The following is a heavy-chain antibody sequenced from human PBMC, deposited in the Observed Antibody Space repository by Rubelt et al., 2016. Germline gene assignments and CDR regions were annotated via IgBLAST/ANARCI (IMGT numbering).Heavy chain of an antibody. CDR3: ARGRNPIHYYGMDV. CDR2: INPNSGGT. Sequence: VKVSCKASGYTFTGYYMHWVRQAPGQGLEWMGWINPNSGGTNYAQKFQGWVTMTRDTSISTAYMELSRLRSDDTAVYYCARGRNPIHYYGMDVWGQGTTVTVSS. CDR1: GYTFTGYY. J-gene: IGHJ6*02. V-gene: IGHV1-2*04. D-gene: IGHD3-3*01.